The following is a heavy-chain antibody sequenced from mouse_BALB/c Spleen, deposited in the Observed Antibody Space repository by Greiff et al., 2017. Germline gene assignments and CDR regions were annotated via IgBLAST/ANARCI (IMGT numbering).Heavy chain of an antibody. CDR1: GFTFSSFG. D-gene: IGHD2-1*01. V-gene: IGHV5-17*02. CDR3: ARSSIYYGRYYAMDY. Sequence: EVKLMESGGGLVQPGGSRKLSCAASGFTFSSFGMHWVRQAPEKGLEWVAYISSGSSTIYYADTVKGRFTISRDNPKNTLFLQMTSLRSEDTAMYYCARSSIYYGRYYAMDYWGQGTSVTVSS. CDR2: ISSGSSTI. J-gene: IGHJ4*01.